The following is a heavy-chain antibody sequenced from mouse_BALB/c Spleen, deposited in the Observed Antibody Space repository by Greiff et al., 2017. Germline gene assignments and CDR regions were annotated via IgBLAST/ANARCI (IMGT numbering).Heavy chain of an antibody. Sequence: EVKLQESGPGLVKPSQSLSLTCSVTGYSITSGYYWNWIRQFPGNKLEWMGYISYDGSNNYNPSLKNRISITRDTSKNQFFLKLNSVTTEDTATYYCAREDYDGGAWFAYWGQGTLVTVSA. D-gene: IGHD2-4*01. CDR3: AREDYDGGAWFAY. CDR2: ISYDGSN. CDR1: GYSITSGYY. V-gene: IGHV3-6*02. J-gene: IGHJ3*01.